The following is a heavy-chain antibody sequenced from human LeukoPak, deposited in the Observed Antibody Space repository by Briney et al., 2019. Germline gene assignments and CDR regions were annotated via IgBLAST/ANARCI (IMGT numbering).Heavy chain of an antibody. Sequence: SETLSLTCTVSGGSISSYYWSWIRQPPGKGLEWIGYIYYSGSTNYNPSLKSRVTISVDTSKNQFSLKLSSVTAADTAVYYCARVVWELRGGFDYWGKGTLVTVSS. CDR2: IYYSGST. J-gene: IGHJ4*02. V-gene: IGHV4-59*01. CDR3: ARVVWELRGGFDY. CDR1: GGSISSYY. D-gene: IGHD1-26*01.